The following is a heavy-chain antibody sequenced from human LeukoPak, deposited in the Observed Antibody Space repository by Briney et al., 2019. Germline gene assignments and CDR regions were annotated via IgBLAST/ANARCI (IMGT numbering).Heavy chain of an antibody. D-gene: IGHD3-10*02. CDR2: ISYDGSNK. V-gene: IGHV3-30*18. Sequence: GGPLRLSCAASGFTFSSYGMHWVRQAPGKGLEWVAVISYDGSNKYYADSVKGRFTISRDNAKNSLYLQMNSPRAEDTAVYYCAELGITMIGGVWGKGTTVTISS. CDR3: AELGITMIGGV. CDR1: GFTFSSYG. J-gene: IGHJ6*04.